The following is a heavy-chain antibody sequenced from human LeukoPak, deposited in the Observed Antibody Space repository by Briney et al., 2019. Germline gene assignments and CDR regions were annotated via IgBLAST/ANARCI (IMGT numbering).Heavy chain of an antibody. Sequence: GGSLRLSCAASGFTFSIAWMSWVRQAPGKGLEWLGQIKKKSDGPTTAYAAPVKGRFTISRDDSKNTLFLQMNSLKTEDTALYYCTWSGLKIESWGQGTLATVSS. CDR3: TWSGLKIES. CDR1: GFTFSIAW. D-gene: IGHD3-3*01. J-gene: IGHJ4*02. CDR2: IKKKSDGPTT. V-gene: IGHV3-15*01.